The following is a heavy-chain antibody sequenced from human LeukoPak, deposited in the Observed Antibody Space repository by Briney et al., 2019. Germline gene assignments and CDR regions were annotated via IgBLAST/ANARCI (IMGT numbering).Heavy chain of an antibody. D-gene: IGHD1-26*01. CDR2: IYHSGST. V-gene: IGHV4-38-2*02. J-gene: IGHJ4*03. CDR1: GGSITSYY. CDR3: ARDLGPPYSPPRNDY. Sequence: SETLSLTCTVSGGSITSYYWNWIRQPPGKGLEWIGSIYHSGSTYYNPSLKSRVTISVDTSKNQFSLKLSSVTAADTAVYYCARDLGPPYSPPRNDYWGQGTTVTVSS.